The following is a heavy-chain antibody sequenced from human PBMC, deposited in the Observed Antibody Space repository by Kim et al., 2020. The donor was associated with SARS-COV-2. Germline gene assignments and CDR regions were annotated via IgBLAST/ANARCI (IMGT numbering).Heavy chain of an antibody. D-gene: IGHD6-13*01. CDR2: IYYSGST. CDR1: GGSISSSSYY. J-gene: IGHJ5*02. CDR3: ARTGIAEYNWFDA. V-gene: IGHV4-39*01. Sequence: SETLSLTCTVSGGSISSSSYYWGWIRQPPGKGLEWIGSIYYSGSTYYNPSLKSRVTISVDTSKNQFSLKLSSVTAADTAVYYCARTGIAEYNWFDAWGQG.